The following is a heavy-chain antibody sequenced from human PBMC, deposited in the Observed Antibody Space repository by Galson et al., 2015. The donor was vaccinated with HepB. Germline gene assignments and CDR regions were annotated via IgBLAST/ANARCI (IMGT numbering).Heavy chain of an antibody. CDR1: GGTFDSHT. D-gene: IGHD6-13*01. CDR3: ASPSGSSWDYFNY. CDR2: IIPMSGSR. Sequence: SVKVSCKASGGTFDSHTIGWVRQVPGQGLKWMGGIIPMSGSRNYAQRFRGRVTFTADESTGTAYMGLNSLTSEDTAVYYCASPSGSSWDYFNYWGQGTLVTVSS. J-gene: IGHJ4*02. V-gene: IGHV1-69*13.